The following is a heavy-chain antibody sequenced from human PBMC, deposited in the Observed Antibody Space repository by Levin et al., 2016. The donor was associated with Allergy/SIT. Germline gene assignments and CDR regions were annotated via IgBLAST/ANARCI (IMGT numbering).Heavy chain of an antibody. CDR2: ISSISSYT. J-gene: IGHJ4*02. CDR3: AKDQFCSPTSCYNDY. Sequence: GESLKISCAASGFTFSDSYMSWIRQAPGKGLEYISYISSISSYTNYADSVKGRFAMSRDNAKNSLYLQMNSLRAEDTAVYFCAKDQFCSPTSCYNDYWGQGILVTVSS. V-gene: IGHV3-11*05. D-gene: IGHD2-2*02. CDR1: GFTFSDSY.